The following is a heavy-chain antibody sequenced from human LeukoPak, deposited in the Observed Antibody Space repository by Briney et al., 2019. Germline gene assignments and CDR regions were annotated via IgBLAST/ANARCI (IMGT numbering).Heavy chain of an antibody. CDR2: IKQDGSEK. CDR3: ARFFGVLPGDY. Sequence: GGSLRLSCAASGFTFSGYWMSWVRQAPGKGLEWVANIKQDGSEKYYVDSVKGRFTISRDNAKNSLYLQMNSLRAEDTAVYYCARFFGVLPGDYWGQGTLVTVSS. J-gene: IGHJ4*02. D-gene: IGHD3-3*01. V-gene: IGHV3-7*01. CDR1: GFTFSGYW.